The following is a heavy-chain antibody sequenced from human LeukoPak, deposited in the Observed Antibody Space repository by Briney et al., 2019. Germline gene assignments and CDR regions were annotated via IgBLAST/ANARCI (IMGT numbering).Heavy chain of an antibody. D-gene: IGHD5-12*01. V-gene: IGHV3-23*01. CDR3: AKPNSGYTAFHI. Sequence: GGSLGLSCAASGFTFSDYNMNWVRQAPGKGLEWVSSISSSGGSTYDADSVKGRFTISRDNSKNTLYLQMNSLRAEDTAVYYCAKPNSGYTAFHIWGQGTMVTVSS. J-gene: IGHJ3*02. CDR1: GFTFSDYN. CDR2: ISSSGGST.